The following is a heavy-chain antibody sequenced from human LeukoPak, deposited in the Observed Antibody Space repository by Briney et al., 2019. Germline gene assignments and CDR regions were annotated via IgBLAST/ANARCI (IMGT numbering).Heavy chain of an antibody. CDR3: ARGPGSRGIFDY. CDR2: LYTGGDT. V-gene: IGHV3-53*01. J-gene: IGHJ4*02. Sequence: GGSLRLSCAVSGFTVSAHYMSWVRQAPGKGLDCVSFLYTGGDTYYADSVKGRFTISRDNSKNTLYLQMNSLRAEDTAVYYCARGPGSRGIFDYRGQGTLVTVSS. D-gene: IGHD3-10*01. CDR1: GFTVSAHY.